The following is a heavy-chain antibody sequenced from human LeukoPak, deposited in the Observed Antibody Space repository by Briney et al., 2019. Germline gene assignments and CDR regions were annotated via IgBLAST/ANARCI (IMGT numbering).Heavy chain of an antibody. J-gene: IGHJ4*02. Sequence: GASVKVSCKASGYTFTSYYMHWVRQAPGQGLEWMGIINPSGGSTSYAQKFQGRVTMTRDTSTSTVYMELSSLRSEDTAVYYCARDRGSSRLRQFPSYFDYWGQGTLVTVSS. D-gene: IGHD6-25*01. V-gene: IGHV1-46*01. CDR3: ARDRGSSRLRQFPSYFDY. CDR2: INPSGGST. CDR1: GYTFTSYY.